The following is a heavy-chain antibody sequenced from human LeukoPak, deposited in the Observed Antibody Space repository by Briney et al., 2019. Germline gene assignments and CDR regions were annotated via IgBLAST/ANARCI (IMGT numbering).Heavy chain of an antibody. CDR2: INPNSGGS. V-gene: IGHV1-2*02. CDR1: GYTFTGYY. Sequence: ASVKVSCKASGYTFTGYYMHWVRQAPGQGLEWMGWINPNSGGSNYAQKFHGRVTMTSDTSINTAYMELSRLISDDTAVYYCARSWIFGVVIPSYDAFDIWGQGTMVTVSS. D-gene: IGHD3-3*01. J-gene: IGHJ3*02. CDR3: ARSWIFGVVIPSYDAFDI.